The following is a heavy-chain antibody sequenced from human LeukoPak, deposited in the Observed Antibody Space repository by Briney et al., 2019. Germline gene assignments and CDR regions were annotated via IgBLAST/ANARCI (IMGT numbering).Heavy chain of an antibody. CDR2: IRAKTDGGTT. J-gene: IGHJ4*02. Sequence: GGSLRLSCAASGFTFTNAWMSWVRQASGKGLEWVGRIRAKTDGGTTDYAAPVKGRFTISRDDSKNTLYLQMNSLKTEDTAVYYCTTIAAAGQIDYWGQGTLVTVSS. CDR3: TTIAAAGQIDY. V-gene: IGHV3-15*01. D-gene: IGHD6-25*01. CDR1: GFTFTNAW.